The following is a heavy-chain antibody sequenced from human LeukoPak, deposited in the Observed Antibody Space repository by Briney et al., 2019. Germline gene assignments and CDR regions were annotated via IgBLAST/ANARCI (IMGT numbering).Heavy chain of an antibody. V-gene: IGHV3-7*01. Sequence: GGSLRLSCAASGFTFSSYWMSWVRQAPGKGLEWVANIKQDGSEKYYVDSVKGRFTISRDNAKNSLYLQMNSLRAEDTAVYYCARPSGSYLYYYCYYMDVWGKGTTVTVSS. CDR2: IKQDGSEK. J-gene: IGHJ6*03. D-gene: IGHD1-26*01. CDR1: GFTFSSYW. CDR3: ARPSGSYLYYYCYYMDV.